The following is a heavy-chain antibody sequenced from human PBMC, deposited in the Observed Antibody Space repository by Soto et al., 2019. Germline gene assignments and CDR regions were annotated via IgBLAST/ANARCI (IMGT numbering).Heavy chain of an antibody. J-gene: IGHJ6*02. V-gene: IGHV3-23*01. Sequence: QPGGSLRLSCAASGFTFSSYAMSWVRQAPGKGLEWVSAISGSGGSTYYADSVKGRFTISRDNSKNTLYLQMNSLRAEDTAVYYCAKDGIAVAGHYYYYGMDVWGQGTTVTVSS. CDR1: GFTFSSYA. D-gene: IGHD6-19*01. CDR3: AKDGIAVAGHYYYYGMDV. CDR2: ISGSGGST.